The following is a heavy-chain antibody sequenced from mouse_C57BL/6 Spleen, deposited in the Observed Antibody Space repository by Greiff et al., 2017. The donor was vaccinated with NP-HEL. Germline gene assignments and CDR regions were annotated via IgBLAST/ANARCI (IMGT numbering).Heavy chain of an antibody. J-gene: IGHJ3*01. V-gene: IGHV5-4*01. D-gene: IGHD1-1*01. CDR1: GFTFSSYA. CDR3: ARDNYGSSFAY. Sequence: EVQRVESGGGLVKPGGSLKLSCAASGFTFSSYAMSWVRQTPEKRLEWVATISDGGSYTYYPDNVKGRFTISRDNAKNNLYLQMSHLKSEDTAMYYCARDNYGSSFAYWGQGTLVTVSA. CDR2: ISDGGSYT.